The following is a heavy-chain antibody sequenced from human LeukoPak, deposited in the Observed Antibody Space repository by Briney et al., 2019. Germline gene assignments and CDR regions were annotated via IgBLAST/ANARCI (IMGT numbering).Heavy chain of an antibody. D-gene: IGHD6-6*01. CDR1: GGTFSSYA. CDR2: FIPIFGTA. Sequence: SVKVSCKASGGTFSSYAISWVRQAPGHVLEWMGGFIPIFGTATYAQKFQVRVTITADDSTSTAYMELSSLGSEDTALYYCARDSDYSSSSVWFVRWGQGTLVTVPS. CDR3: ARDSDYSSSSVWFVR. J-gene: IGHJ5*02. V-gene: IGHV1-69*13.